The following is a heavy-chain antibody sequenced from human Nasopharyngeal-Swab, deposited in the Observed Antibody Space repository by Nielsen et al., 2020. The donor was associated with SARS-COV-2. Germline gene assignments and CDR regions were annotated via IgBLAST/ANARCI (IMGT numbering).Heavy chain of an antibody. CDR1: GFTFSSYA. V-gene: IGHV3-30*04. J-gene: IGHJ4*02. Sequence: GGSLRLSCAASGFTFSSYAMHWVRQAPGKGLEWVAVISYDGSNKYYADSVKGRFTISRDNSKNSLYLQMNSLRAEDTAVYYCAPYSGSYWTGYWGQGTLVTVSS. D-gene: IGHD1-26*01. CDR2: ISYDGSNK. CDR3: APYSGSYWTGY.